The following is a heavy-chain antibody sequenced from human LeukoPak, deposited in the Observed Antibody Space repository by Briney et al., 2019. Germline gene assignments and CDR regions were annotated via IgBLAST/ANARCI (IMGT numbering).Heavy chain of an antibody. D-gene: IGHD4-17*01. CDR3: ARPLDYGDSNVDY. J-gene: IGHJ4*02. Sequence: GGSLRLSCAASGFTFSSYAMHWVRQAPGKGLEGVAVISYDGSNKYYADSVKGRFTISRDNSKNTLYLQMNSLRAEDTAVYYCARPLDYGDSNVDYWGQGTLVTVSS. CDR2: ISYDGSNK. CDR1: GFTFSSYA. V-gene: IGHV3-30-3*01.